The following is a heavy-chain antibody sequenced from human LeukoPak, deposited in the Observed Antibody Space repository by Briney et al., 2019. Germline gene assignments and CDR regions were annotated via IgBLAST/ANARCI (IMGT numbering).Heavy chain of an antibody. CDR2: ISGGGSST. CDR3: AKSDRGDSSGYCHY. Sequence: GGSLRLSCAASGFTFSSYGMHWVRQAPGKGLEWVSIISGGGSSTYYADSVKGRFTISRDNSKNTLYLQMNSLRAEDTAVYYCAKSDRGDSSGYCHYWGQGALVTVSS. CDR1: GFTFSSYG. V-gene: IGHV3-23*01. J-gene: IGHJ4*02. D-gene: IGHD3-22*01.